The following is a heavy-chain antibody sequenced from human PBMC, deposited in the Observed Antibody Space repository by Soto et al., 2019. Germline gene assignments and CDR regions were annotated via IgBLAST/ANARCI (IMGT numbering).Heavy chain of an antibody. V-gene: IGHV3-74*01. Sequence: EVQLVESGGGLVQPGGSLRLSCADSGFIISSNWMHWVRQAPGKGLVWVSRINRDGSTTNYADTVKGRFTISRENAKNTLYLQMNIPGAEDTAVYYGARGPSGWYGFDYWGQGTLVTVAS. CDR2: INRDGSTT. J-gene: IGHJ4*02. D-gene: IGHD6-19*01. CDR3: ARGPSGWYGFDY. CDR1: GFIISSNW.